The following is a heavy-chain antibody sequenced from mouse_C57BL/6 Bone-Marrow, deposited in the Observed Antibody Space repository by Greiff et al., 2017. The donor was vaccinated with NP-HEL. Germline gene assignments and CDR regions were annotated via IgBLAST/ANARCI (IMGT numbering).Heavy chain of an antibody. CDR3: ARGSVTTVGGPAWFAY. Sequence: QVQLQQPGAELVKPGASVKMSCKASGYTFTSYWITWVKQRPGQGLEWIGDIYPGSGSTNYNEKFKSKATLTVDTSSSTAYMQLSSLTSEDSAVYDCARGSVTTVGGPAWFAYWGQGTLVTVSA. CDR1: GYTFTSYW. V-gene: IGHV1-55*01. CDR2: IYPGSGST. D-gene: IGHD1-1*01. J-gene: IGHJ3*01.